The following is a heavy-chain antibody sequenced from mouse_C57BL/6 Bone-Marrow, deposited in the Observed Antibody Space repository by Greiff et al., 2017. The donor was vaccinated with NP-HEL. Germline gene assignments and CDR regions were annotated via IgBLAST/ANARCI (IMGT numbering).Heavy chain of an antibody. V-gene: IGHV1-81*01. CDR1: GYTFTSYG. J-gene: IGHJ2*01. D-gene: IGHD1-1*01. CDR2: IYPSSGNT. Sequence: QVQLQQSGAELVRPGASVKLSCKASGYTFTSYGMSWVKQRPGQGLEWIGEIYPSSGNTYYNQKFKGKATLTADKSSSTAYTELLSLTSEDSSVYFCARSRYYGSSYGYWGRGTTPTVTA. CDR3: ARSRYYGSSYGY.